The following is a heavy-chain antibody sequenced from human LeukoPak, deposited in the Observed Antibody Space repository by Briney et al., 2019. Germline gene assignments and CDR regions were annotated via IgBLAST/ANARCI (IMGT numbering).Heavy chain of an antibody. D-gene: IGHD2-21*02. J-gene: IGHJ4*02. V-gene: IGHV3-30*18. CDR1: GFTFRSFA. CDR2: ISNDGGNK. CDR3: AKEGGVTTSHFDY. Sequence: GGPLRLSSAASGFTFRSFAMHWVRQAPGKGLEWVAVISNDGGNKYYADSVRGRFTVSRDNSKHTVYLQMNSLRVEDTAVYYCAKEGGVTTSHFDYWGQGTPVTVSS.